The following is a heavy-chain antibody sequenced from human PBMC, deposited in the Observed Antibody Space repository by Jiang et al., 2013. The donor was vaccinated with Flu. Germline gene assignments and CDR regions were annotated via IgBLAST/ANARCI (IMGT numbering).Heavy chain of an antibody. J-gene: IGHJ5*02. CDR3: ARDAASLGYYDFWSGYNWFDP. CDR1: GYTFTGYY. V-gene: IGHV1-2*02. Sequence: VQLVESGAEVKKSGASVKVSCKASGYTFTGYYIHWVRRAPGQGLEWMGWINPNSGGTNYAQKFQGRVTMTRDTSISTAYMELSGLRSDDTAVYYCARDAASLGYYDFWSGYNWFDPWGQGTLVTVSS. D-gene: IGHD3-3*01. CDR2: INPNSGGT.